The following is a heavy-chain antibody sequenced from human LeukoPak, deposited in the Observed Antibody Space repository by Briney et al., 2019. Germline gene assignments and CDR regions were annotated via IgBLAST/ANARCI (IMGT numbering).Heavy chain of an antibody. CDR2: IYTSGST. CDR3: ASVLVERGYYFDY. V-gene: IGHV4-4*07. J-gene: IGHJ4*02. D-gene: IGHD2-2*01. Sequence: ETLSLTCTVSGGSISSYYWSWIRQPAGKGLEWIGRIYTSGSTNYNPSLKSRVTISVDTSNNQYTLKLSSVTAADTDVYYCASVLVERGYYFDYWGQGTLVTVSS. CDR1: GGSISSYY.